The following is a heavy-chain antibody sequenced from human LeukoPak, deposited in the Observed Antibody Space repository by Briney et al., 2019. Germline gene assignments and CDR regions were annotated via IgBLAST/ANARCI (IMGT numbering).Heavy chain of an antibody. V-gene: IGHV3-7*01. Sequence: PGGSLRLSCAASGFTFSSYWMSWVRQAPGKGLEWVANIKQDGSEKYYVDSVKGRFTISTDNSKNSLYLQMNSLRAEDTAVYYCARVGDTHYYYYYLDVWDKGTTVTVSS. CDR2: IKQDGSEK. CDR3: ARVGDTHYYYYYLDV. CDR1: GFTFSSYW. J-gene: IGHJ6*03.